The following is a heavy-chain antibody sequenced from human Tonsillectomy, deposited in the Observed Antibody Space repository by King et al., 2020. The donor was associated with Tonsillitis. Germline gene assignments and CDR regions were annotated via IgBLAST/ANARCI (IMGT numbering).Heavy chain of an antibody. D-gene: IGHD3-10*02. J-gene: IGHJ3*02. CDR3: AKDQLFGDGSI. CDR2: IRDTGGGT. V-gene: IGHV3-23*04. Sequence: VQLVESGGGLVQPGGSLRLSCAASGFTFSNYAMDWVRQAPGKGLEWVSSIRDTGGGTFYADSVKDRFTISRDNSKNTLYLQMNTLRAEDTAIYYCAKDQLFGDGSIWGQGTIVPVSS. CDR1: GFTFSNYA.